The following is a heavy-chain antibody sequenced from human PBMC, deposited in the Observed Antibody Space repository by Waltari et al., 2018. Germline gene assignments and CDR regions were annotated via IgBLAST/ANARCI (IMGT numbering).Heavy chain of an antibody. CDR2: CYYSGST. CDR1: GGSISSSSYY. Sequence: QLQLQESGPGLVKPSETLSLTCTVSGGSISSSSYYWGWIRQPPGKGLEWMGSCYYSGSTYYNPPLKSRATISVDTSKNQFSLKLSSVTAADTAVYYCARHYQANGGAFDIWGQGTMVTVSS. D-gene: IGHD2-8*01. V-gene: IGHV4-39*01. J-gene: IGHJ3*02. CDR3: ARHYQANGGAFDI.